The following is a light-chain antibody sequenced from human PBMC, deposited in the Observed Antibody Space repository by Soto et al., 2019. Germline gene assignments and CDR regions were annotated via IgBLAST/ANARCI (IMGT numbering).Light chain of an antibody. Sequence: QSVLTQPPSVSGAPGQRVTISCTGSSSNIGAGYDVHWYQQLPGTAPKLLIYGNDNRPSGVPDRFSGSKSGTSASLAITGLQAEDEADYYCQSHDSSLLFGGGPKVSVL. CDR1: SSNIGAGYD. CDR2: GND. V-gene: IGLV1-40*01. J-gene: IGLJ2*01. CDR3: QSHDSSLL.